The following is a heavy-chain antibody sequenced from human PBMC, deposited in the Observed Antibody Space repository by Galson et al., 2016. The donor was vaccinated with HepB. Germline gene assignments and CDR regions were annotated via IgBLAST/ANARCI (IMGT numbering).Heavy chain of an antibody. V-gene: IGHV4-31*03. CDR3: ARRGVATMKRGFDF. CDR1: GGSISSGVYS. Sequence: TLSLTCTVSGGSISSGVYSWNWIRQHPGKGLEWIGHIYYSGSTHYNPSLKSRLSISVDTSKNQFSLKLSSVTAADTAVYYCARRGVATMKRGFDFWGQGTRVTVSS. D-gene: IGHD3-10*01. CDR2: IYYSGST. J-gene: IGHJ4*02.